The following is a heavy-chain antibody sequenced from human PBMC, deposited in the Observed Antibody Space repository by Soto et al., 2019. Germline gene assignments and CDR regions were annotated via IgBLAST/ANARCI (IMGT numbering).Heavy chain of an antibody. CDR2: INYSGST. Sequence: SETLCVTCALYVGCFSFYYWSWIRQPPGKGLEWIGEINYSGSTNYNPSLKSRVTISVDTSKNQFSLKLSSVTAEDTAVYYCALGNFDAFAIWGQGTMVTVSS. V-gene: IGHV4-34*01. J-gene: IGHJ3*02. CDR3: ALGNFDAFAI. CDR1: VGCFSFYY.